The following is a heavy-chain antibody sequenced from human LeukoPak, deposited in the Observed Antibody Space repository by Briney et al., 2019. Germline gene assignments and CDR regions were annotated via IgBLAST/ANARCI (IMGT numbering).Heavy chain of an antibody. V-gene: IGHV4-4*07. J-gene: IGHJ5*02. D-gene: IGHD2-2*01. CDR2: IYASGNT. Sequence: SETLSLTCTVSGGSISSYYWSWVRQPAGKGLEWIGRIYASGNTNYNPSLKGRVTMTVDTSKNQFSLNLSSVTAADTAVYYCARIGGVIVPVPNWFDPWGQGTLVTVSS. CDR1: GGSISSYY. CDR3: ARIGGVIVPVPNWFDP.